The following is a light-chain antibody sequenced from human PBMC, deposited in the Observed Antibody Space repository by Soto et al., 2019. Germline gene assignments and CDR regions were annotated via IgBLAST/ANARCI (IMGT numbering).Light chain of an antibody. CDR2: DAS. V-gene: IGKV3D-15*01. CDR3: QHYRSWLT. J-gene: IGKJ3*01. Sequence: EIVMTQSPATLPVLPGEGTTLSCRASQSVSSNLAWYQQKPGQTPRLLIYDASTRATVVPARFSGYGSGTDFILTISSLQSEDSAHYYCQHYRSWLTVGPGTKVEI. CDR1: QSVSSN.